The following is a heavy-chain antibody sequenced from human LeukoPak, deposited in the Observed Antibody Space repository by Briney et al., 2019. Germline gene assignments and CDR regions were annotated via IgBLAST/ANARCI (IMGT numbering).Heavy chain of an antibody. J-gene: IGHJ6*03. CDR1: GGSISSSSYY. CDR2: IYYSGST. CDR3: ARGRAIAYYYYYMDV. Sequence: SETLSLTCTVSGGSISSSSYYWGWIRQPPGKGLEWIGSIYYSGSTYYNPSLKSRVTISVDTSKNQFSLKLSSVTAADTAVYYCARGRAIAYYYYYMDVWGKGTTVTVSS. V-gene: IGHV4-39*07.